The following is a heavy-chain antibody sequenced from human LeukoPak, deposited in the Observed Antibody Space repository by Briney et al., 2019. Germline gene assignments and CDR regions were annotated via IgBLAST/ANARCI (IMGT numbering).Heavy chain of an antibody. CDR1: GFTFGSYG. Sequence: HPGGSLRLSCAASGFTFGSYGMHWVRQAPGKGLEWVAFIRYDGSNKYYADSVKGRFTISRDNSKNTLYLQMNSLRAEDTAVYYCAKDLSPAYSSSWPQFDYWGQGTLVTVSS. J-gene: IGHJ4*02. CDR3: AKDLSPAYSSSWPQFDY. V-gene: IGHV3-30*02. D-gene: IGHD6-13*01. CDR2: IRYDGSNK.